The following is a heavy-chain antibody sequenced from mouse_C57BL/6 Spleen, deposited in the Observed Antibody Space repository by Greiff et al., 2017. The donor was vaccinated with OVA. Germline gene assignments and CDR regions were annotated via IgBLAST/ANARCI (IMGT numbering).Heavy chain of an antibody. V-gene: IGHV2-2*01. CDR1: GFSLTSYG. Sequence: VQLQQSGPGLVQPSQSLSITCTVSGFSLTSYGVHWVRQSPGKGLEWLGVIWSGGSTDYNAAFISRLSISKDNSKSQVIFKMNSLQADDTAIYYCARNRDVGFDYWGQGTTLTVSS. D-gene: IGHD3-1*01. CDR2: IWSGGST. CDR3: ARNRDVGFDY. J-gene: IGHJ2*01.